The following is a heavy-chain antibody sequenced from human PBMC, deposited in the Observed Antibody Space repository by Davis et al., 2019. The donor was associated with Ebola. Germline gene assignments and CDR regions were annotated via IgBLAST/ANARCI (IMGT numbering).Heavy chain of an antibody. Sequence: MPSGTLSLTCAVYGGSFSGYYWSWIRQPPGKGLEWIGEINHSGSTNYNPSLKSRVTISVDTSKNQFSLKLSSVTAADTAVYYCARGNLPDYGGHSDSWGQGSLVAVSS. CDR1: GGSFSGYY. D-gene: IGHD4-23*01. J-gene: IGHJ5*01. V-gene: IGHV4-34*01. CDR3: ARGNLPDYGGHSDS. CDR2: INHSGST.